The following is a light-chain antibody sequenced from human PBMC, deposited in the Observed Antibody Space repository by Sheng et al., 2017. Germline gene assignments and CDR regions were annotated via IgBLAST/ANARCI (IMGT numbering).Light chain of an antibody. J-gene: IGLJ2*01. CDR2: DDS. CDR1: NIASRS. CDR3: QVWDSTSGHYVV. V-gene: IGLV3-21*03. Sequence: SYVLTQPPSVSVAPGKTATITCGGNNIASRSVHWYQQKPGQAPVLVVYDDSDRPSGIPERFSGSNSGNTATLTISRVEVGDEADYYCQVWDSTSGHYVVFGVRDQADRP.